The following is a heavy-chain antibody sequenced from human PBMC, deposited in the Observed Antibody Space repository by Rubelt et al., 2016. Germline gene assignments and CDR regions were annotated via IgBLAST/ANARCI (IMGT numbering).Heavy chain of an antibody. V-gene: IGHV3-30*04. CDR3: ARDWGIAVAGSTGYFDY. Sequence: VQLVESGGGVVQPGRSLRLSCADSGFTFSSYAMHWVRQAPGKGLEWVAVTSYDGSNKYYADSVKGRFTISRDNSKNTLYLQMNSLRAEDTAVYYCARDWGIAVAGSTGYFDYWGQGTLVTVSS. CDR1: GFTFSSYA. D-gene: IGHD6-19*01. J-gene: IGHJ4*02. CDR2: TSYDGSNK.